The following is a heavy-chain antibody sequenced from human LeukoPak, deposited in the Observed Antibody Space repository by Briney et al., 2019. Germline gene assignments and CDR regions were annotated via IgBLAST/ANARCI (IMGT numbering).Heavy chain of an antibody. CDR1: GGSISSYY. Sequence: SETLSLTCTVSGGSISSYYWSWIRQPPGKGLEWIGYIYYSGSTNYNPSLKSRVTISVDTSKNQFSLTLSSVTAADTAVYYCARLPGRYSSGWYYFDYWGQGTLVTVSS. V-gene: IGHV4-59*01. CDR2: IYYSGST. D-gene: IGHD6-19*01. CDR3: ARLPGRYSSGWYYFDY. J-gene: IGHJ4*02.